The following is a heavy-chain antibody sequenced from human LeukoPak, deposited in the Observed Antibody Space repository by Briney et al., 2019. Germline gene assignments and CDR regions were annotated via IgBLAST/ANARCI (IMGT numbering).Heavy chain of an antibody. CDR2: VDHTGST. V-gene: IGHV4-59*08. Sequence: SETLSLTCTVSDDSITMYYWTWIRQPPGKGLEWIGYVDHTGSTNYNPSLKSRVTMSVDTSKNQFSLKLSSVTAADTAIYYCARQDPPSDQTHFDSWGQGTLVTVSS. J-gene: IGHJ4*02. CDR3: ARQDPPSDQTHFDS. CDR1: DDSITMYY.